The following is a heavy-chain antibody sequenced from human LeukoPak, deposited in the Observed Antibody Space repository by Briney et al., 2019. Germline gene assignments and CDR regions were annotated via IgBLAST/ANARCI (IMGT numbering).Heavy chain of an antibody. CDR1: DFSFSSFW. V-gene: IGHV3-23*01. J-gene: IGHJ5*02. CDR2: ISGSGGST. Sequence: GGSLRLSCAASDFSFSSFWMSWVRQAPGKGLEWVSAISGSGGSTYYADSVKGRFTISRDNSKNTLYLQMNSLRAEDTAVYYCAKDFGRTYDSSGYPSWFDPWGQGTLVTVSS. D-gene: IGHD3-22*01. CDR3: AKDFGRTYDSSGYPSWFDP.